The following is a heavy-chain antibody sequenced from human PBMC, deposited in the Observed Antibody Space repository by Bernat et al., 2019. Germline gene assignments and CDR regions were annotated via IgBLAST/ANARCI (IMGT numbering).Heavy chain of an antibody. CDR1: GGSISSSSYY. CDR2: NSYSGST. V-gene: IGHV4-39*01. J-gene: IGHJ3*02. Sequence: QLQLQESGPGLVKPSETLSLTCTVSGGSISSSSYYWGWIRQPPGTGLEWIGRNSYSGSTYYNPSLKSRVTISVDTSKNQFALKLSSVTAADAAVYYCASQVVVAANGRGAFEIWGQGTMVTVSS. D-gene: IGHD2-15*01. CDR3: ASQVVVAANGRGAFEI.